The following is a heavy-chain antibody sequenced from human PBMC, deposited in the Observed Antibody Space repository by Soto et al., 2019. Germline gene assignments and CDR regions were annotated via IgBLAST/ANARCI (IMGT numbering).Heavy chain of an antibody. V-gene: IGHV1-69*01. D-gene: IGHD6-13*01. CDR1: GGTFSSYA. CDR3: ARGPHIGSSSLLNWFDP. J-gene: IGHJ5*02. CDR2: IIPIFGTA. Sequence: QVQLVQSGAEVKKPGSSVKVSCKASGGTFSSYAISWVRQAPGQGLEWMGGIIPIFGTANYAQKFQGRVTITADESTSTAYMELSSLRSEDTAVYYCARGPHIGSSSLLNWFDPWGQGTLVTVSS.